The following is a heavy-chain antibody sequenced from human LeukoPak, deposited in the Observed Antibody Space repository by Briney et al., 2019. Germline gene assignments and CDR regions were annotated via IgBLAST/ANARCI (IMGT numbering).Heavy chain of an antibody. CDR1: GYTFTDSY. J-gene: IGHJ4*02. Sequence: ASVTVSCKASGYTFTDSYMHWVQQAPGKGLEWMGRVDPENGEIVYAEKFQGRVTITADTSTDTAYMELGSLRSEDTAVYYCATSKYSGNHPLDYWGQGNLVTVSS. D-gene: IGHD1-26*01. CDR2: VDPENGEI. V-gene: IGHV1-69-2*01. CDR3: ATSKYSGNHPLDY.